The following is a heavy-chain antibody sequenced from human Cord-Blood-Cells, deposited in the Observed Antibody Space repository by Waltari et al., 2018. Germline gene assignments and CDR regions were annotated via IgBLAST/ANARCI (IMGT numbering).Heavy chain of an antibody. J-gene: IGHJ4*02. CDR3: AKDGSSWYYFDY. V-gene: IGHV3-30*18. D-gene: IGHD6-13*01. CDR2: ISYDGSNK. Sequence: QVQLVESGGGVVQPGRSLRLSCAASGFTFSSYGMHWVRQAPGKGLEWVAVISYDGSNKYYADSVKGRFTISRDNSKNTLYLQMNSLRAEDTAVYYCAKDGSSWYYFDYCGQGTLVTVSS. CDR1: GFTFSSYG.